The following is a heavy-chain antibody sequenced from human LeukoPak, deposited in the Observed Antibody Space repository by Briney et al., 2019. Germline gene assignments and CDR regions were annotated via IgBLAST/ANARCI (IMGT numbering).Heavy chain of an antibody. J-gene: IGHJ4*02. D-gene: IGHD3-16*02. V-gene: IGHV3-48*04. CDR3: ASHYDYVWGSYPDY. CDR1: GFTFSSYS. Sequence: PGGSLRLSCAASGFTFSSYSMNWVRQAPGKGLEWVSYISSSSSTIYYADSVKGRFTISRDNAKNSLYLQMNSLRAEDTAVYYCASHYDYVWGSYPDYWGQGTLVTVSS. CDR2: ISSSSSTI.